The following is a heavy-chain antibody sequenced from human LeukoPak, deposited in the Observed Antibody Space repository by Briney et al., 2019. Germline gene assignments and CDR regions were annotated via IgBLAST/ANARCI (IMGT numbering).Heavy chain of an antibody. Sequence: GGSLRLSCAASGFTFSNYAMDWVRQAPGKGLEWVSGISGSGSSTYYADAVKGRSTISRDNSKNTLYLQMNSLRADDTAVYYCAKGRYSGYCSGGSCYADYFDSWGQGALVTVSS. CDR2: ISGSGSST. D-gene: IGHD2-15*01. J-gene: IGHJ4*02. V-gene: IGHV3-23*01. CDR3: AKGRYSGYCSGGSCYADYFDS. CDR1: GFTFSNYA.